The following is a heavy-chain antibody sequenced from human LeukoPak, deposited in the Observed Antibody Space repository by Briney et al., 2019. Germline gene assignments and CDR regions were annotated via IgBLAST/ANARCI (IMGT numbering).Heavy chain of an antibody. J-gene: IGHJ6*02. CDR3: TRPLSGIAVAGTWYYYYYGMDV. Sequence: GGSLRLSCAASGFTFSGSAMHWVRQASGKGLEWVGRIRSKANSYATAYAASVKGRFTISRDDSKNTAYLQMNSLKTEGTAVYYCTRPLSGIAVAGTWYYYYYGMDVWGQGTTVTVSS. D-gene: IGHD6-19*01. V-gene: IGHV3-73*01. CDR2: IRSKANSYAT. CDR1: GFTFSGSA.